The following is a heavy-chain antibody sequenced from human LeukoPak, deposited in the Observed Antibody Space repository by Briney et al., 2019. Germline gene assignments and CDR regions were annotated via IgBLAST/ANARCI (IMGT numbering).Heavy chain of an antibody. J-gene: IGHJ3*01. CDR1: GYSFTSYC. CDR2: IYPGDSGP. V-gene: IGHV5-51*01. D-gene: IGHD1-26*01. CDR3: GMSGDRVPLQDDVFDV. Sequence: GESLQISCQVSGYSFTSYCIGWVRQMPGKGLEWMGIIYPGDSGPTYSPSFQGQVTISVDKSINTAYLQWSSLQASDTARYYCGMSGDRVPLQDDVFDVWGQGTMVTVST.